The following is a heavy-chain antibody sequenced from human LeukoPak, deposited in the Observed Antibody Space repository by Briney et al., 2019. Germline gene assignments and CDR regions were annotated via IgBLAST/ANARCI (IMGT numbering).Heavy chain of an antibody. CDR2: INHSGST. V-gene: IGHV4-34*01. J-gene: IGHJ5*02. CDR1: GGSFSGYY. D-gene: IGHD6-13*01. CDR3: ARGRRGYSSSWYWFDP. Sequence: SETLSLTCAVYGGSFSGYYWSWIRQPPGKGLEWIGEINHSGSTNYNPSLKSRVTISVDTSKDQFSLKLSSVTAADTAVYYCARGRRGYSSSWYWFDPWGQGTLVTVSS.